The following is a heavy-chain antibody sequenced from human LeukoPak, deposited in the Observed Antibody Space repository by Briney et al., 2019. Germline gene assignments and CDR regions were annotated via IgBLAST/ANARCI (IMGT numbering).Heavy chain of an antibody. D-gene: IGHD2-2*02. V-gene: IGHV3-11*01. Sequence: QPGRSLRLSCAASGFTFSDYYMSWIRQAPGKGLEWVSYISSSGSTIYYADSVKGRFTISRDNSKNTVYLQMNSLRAEDTAVYYCAKVHCSSASCYTIFSFSNWFDPWGQEPWSPSPQ. CDR3: AKVHCSSASCYTIFSFSNWFDP. CDR1: GFTFSDYY. J-gene: IGHJ5*02. CDR2: ISSSGSTI.